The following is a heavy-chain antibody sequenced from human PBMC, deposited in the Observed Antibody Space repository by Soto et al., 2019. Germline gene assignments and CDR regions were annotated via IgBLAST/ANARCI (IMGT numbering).Heavy chain of an antibody. CDR3: AREPTDYSTGYSYYGMDV. V-gene: IGHV4-30-2*01. CDR1: GGSISSGGYS. Sequence: QLQLQESGSGLVKPSQTLSLTCAVSGGSISSGGYSWSWIRQPPGKGLEWIGYIYHSGSTYYNPTLNGLVTISVDRSKNQFSLKLSSVTAADTAVYYCAREPTDYSTGYSYYGMDVWGQGTTVTVSS. D-gene: IGHD4-4*01. J-gene: IGHJ6*02. CDR2: IYHSGST.